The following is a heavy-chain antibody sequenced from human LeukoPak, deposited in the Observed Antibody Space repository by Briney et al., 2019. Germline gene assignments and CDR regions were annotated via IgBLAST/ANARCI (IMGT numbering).Heavy chain of an antibody. J-gene: IGHJ4*02. D-gene: IGHD3-22*01. V-gene: IGHV5-51*01. CDR2: IYPGDSDT. Sequence: GESLKISCKGSGYSLTSYWIGWVRQMPGKGLEWMGIIYPGDSDTRYSPSFQGQVTISADKSISTAYLQWSSLKASDTAMYYCARHFYYDSSGHPPFDYWGQGTLVTVSS. CDR1: GYSLTSYW. CDR3: ARHFYYDSSGHPPFDY.